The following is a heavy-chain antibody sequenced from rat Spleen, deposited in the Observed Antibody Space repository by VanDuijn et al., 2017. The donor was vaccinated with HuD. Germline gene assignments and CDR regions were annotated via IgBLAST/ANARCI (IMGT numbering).Heavy chain of an antibody. CDR1: GFTYSNYV. CDR3: ARHYYYSGDHFDY. Sequence: EVQLVESGGGLVQPGRSLKLSCAASGFTYSNYVMAWVRQAPTKGLEWVASISTGGGNTYYRDSVKGRFTITRDNAKSTLYLQMDSLRSEDTATYYCARHYYYSGDHFDYWGQGVMVTVSS. D-gene: IGHD1-1*01. J-gene: IGHJ2*01. CDR2: ISTGGGNT. V-gene: IGHV5-25*01.